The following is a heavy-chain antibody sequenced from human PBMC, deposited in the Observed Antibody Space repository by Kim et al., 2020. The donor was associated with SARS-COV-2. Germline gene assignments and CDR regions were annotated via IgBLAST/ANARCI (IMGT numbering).Heavy chain of an antibody. CDR2: IYHSGST. J-gene: IGHJ6*02. D-gene: IGHD1-26*01. CDR3: ARDLTEQKDETDGMDI. CDR1: GGSISSSNW. Sequence: SETLSLTCAVSGGSISSSNWWSWVRQPPGKGLEWIGEIYHSGSTNYNPSLKSRVTISVDKSKNQFSLKLSSVTAADTAVYYCARDLTEQKDETDGMDIWGQGTTVTVSS. V-gene: IGHV4-4*02.